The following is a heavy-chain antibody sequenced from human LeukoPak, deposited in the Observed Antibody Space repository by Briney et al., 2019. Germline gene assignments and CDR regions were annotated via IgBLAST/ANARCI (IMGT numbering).Heavy chain of an antibody. V-gene: IGHV4-30-4*07. CDR2: IYYGGNT. J-gene: IGHJ6*03. CDR1: GGSISSGVYS. Sequence: SETLSLTCAVSGGSISSGVYSWSWVRQPPGKGLEWIGYIYYGGNTYYNPSLKSRLTISLDTSNNQFSLKLSSVTAADTAVYYCARPGLRGPSRYYYYYYMDVWGKGTTVTVSS. CDR3: ARPGLRGPSRYYYYYYMDV.